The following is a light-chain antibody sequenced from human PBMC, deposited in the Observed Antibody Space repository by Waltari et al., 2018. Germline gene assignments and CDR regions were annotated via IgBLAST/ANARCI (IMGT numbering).Light chain of an antibody. CDR2: GAS. Sequence: EIVLTQSPGRLSSSPGERVTLSCRASQSVSSAVAWYQQKPGQAPRLLIFGASNRTTGIPDRFSGSGSETDCSLTISRLEPEDFAVYYCQHYVRLPATFGRGTKVEIK. CDR1: QSVSSA. V-gene: IGKV3-20*01. CDR3: QHYVRLPAT. J-gene: IGKJ1*01.